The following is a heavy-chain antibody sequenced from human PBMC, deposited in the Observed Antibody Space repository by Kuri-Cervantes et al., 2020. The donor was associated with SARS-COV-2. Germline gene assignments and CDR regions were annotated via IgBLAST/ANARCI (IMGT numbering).Heavy chain of an antibody. D-gene: IGHD2-15*01. J-gene: IGHJ5*02. CDR3: AREGYCNATTCNANWFDP. Sequence: SETLSLTCTVSGYSISSGYYWGWIRQPPGKGLEWIGSIYHSGSTYYNPSLKSRVTISVDTSKNQFSLKLSSVTAADTAVYYCAREGYCNATTCNANWFDPWGQGTLVTVSS. CDR2: IYHSGST. CDR1: GYSISSGYY. V-gene: IGHV4-38-2*02.